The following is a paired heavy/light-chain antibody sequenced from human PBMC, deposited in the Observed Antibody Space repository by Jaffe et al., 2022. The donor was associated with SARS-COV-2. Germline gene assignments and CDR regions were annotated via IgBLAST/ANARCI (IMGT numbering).Heavy chain of an antibody. CDR3: ARDKSSGWDLLRAYYYGMDV. CDR2: ISSSSSTI. CDR1: GFTFSSYS. V-gene: IGHV3-48*02. D-gene: IGHD6-19*01. J-gene: IGHJ6*02. Sequence: EVQLVESGGGLVQPGGSLRLSCAASGFTFSSYSMNWVRQAPGKGLEWVSYISSSSSTIYYADSVKGRFTISRDNAKNSLYLQMNSLRDEDTAVYYCARDKSSGWDLLRAYYYGMDVWGQGTTVTVSS.
Light chain of an antibody. Sequence: QAVVTQEPSLTVSPGGTVTLTCGSSTGAVTSGHYPYWFQQKPGQAPRTLIYDTSNKHSWTPARFSGSLLGGKAALTLSGAQPEDEAEYYCLLSYSGARPVFGGGTKLTVL. V-gene: IGLV7-46*01. CDR1: TGAVTSGHY. CDR3: LLSYSGARPV. CDR2: DTS. J-gene: IGLJ3*02.